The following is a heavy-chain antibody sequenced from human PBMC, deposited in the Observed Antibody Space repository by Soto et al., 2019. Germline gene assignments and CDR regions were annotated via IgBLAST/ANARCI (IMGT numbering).Heavy chain of an antibody. J-gene: IGHJ5*02. CDR1: GFTFDDYA. CDR3: AKVNAYYGAGIYGWFDP. Sequence: EVQLVESGGGLVQPGRSLRLSCAASGFTFDDYAMHWVRQAPGKGLEWVSGISWNSGSIGYADSVKGRFTISRDNAKNSLYLQMNSLRAEDTAWYYCAKVNAYYGAGIYGWFDPWGQGTLVTVSS. CDR2: ISWNSGSI. V-gene: IGHV3-9*01. D-gene: IGHD3-10*01.